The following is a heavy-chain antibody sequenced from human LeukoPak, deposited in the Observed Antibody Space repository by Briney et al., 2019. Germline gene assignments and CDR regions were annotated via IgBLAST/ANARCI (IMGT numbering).Heavy chain of an antibody. V-gene: IGHV4-31*03. J-gene: IGHJ4*02. CDR1: GGSISSGGYY. Sequence: SQTLSLTCTVSGGSISSGGYYWSWIRQHPEKGLEWIGYIYYSGSTYYNPSLKSRVTISVDTSKNQFSLKLSSVTAADTAVYYCARDRYYDDSSGYYHHLFDYWGQGTLVTVSS. CDR2: IYYSGST. CDR3: ARDRYYDDSSGYYHHLFDY. D-gene: IGHD3-22*01.